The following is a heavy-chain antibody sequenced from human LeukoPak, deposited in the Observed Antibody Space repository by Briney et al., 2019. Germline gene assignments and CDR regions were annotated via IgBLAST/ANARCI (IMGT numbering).Heavy chain of an antibody. CDR3: ARWGIVGVHDAFDI. D-gene: IGHD1-26*01. V-gene: IGHV1-3*01. CDR2: INAGNGNT. J-gene: IGHJ3*02. CDR1: GYTFTSYA. Sequence: ASVKVSCKASGYTFTSYAMHWVRQAPGQRLEWMGWINAGNGNTRYSQRFQGRVTITRDTSASTAYMELSSLRSEDTAVYYCARWGIVGVHDAFDIWGQGTMVTVSS.